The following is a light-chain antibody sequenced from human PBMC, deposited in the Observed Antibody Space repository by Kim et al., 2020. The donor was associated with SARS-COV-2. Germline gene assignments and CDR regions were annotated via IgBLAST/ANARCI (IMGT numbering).Light chain of an antibody. CDR2: DAS. J-gene: IGKJ1*01. V-gene: IGKV1-5*01. CDR1: QSISSW. CDR3: HQYNTYPET. Sequence: ASVGDRVTSTCRASQSISSWLAWYQQKPGKAPKVLISDASRLQSGFPSRFSGGGSGTEFTLTISSLQPDDFATYYCHQYNTYPETFGQGTKVDIK.